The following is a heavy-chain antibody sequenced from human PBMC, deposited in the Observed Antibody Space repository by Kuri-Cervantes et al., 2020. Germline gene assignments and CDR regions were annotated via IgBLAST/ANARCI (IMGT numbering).Heavy chain of an antibody. CDR3: ARDLDWAFDY. CDR1: GLTFSSYA. J-gene: IGHJ4*02. Sequence: GESLKISCAASGLTFSSYAMHWVRQAPGKGLEWVAVISYDGSNKYYADSVKGRFTISRDNAKNSLFLQMNSLRDEGTAVYYCARDLDWAFDYWGQGTLVTVSS. D-gene: IGHD3-3*01. V-gene: IGHV3-30-3*01. CDR2: ISYDGSNK.